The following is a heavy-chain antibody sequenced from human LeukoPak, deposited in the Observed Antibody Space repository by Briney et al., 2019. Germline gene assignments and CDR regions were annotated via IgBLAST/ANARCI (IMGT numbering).Heavy chain of an antibody. D-gene: IGHD1-1*01. V-gene: IGHV3-64D*09. CDR1: GFTFSAYA. Sequence: GGSLRLSCSASGFTFSAYAMYWVRQAPGKGLEYVSGISSNGGSSFYADPVKGRFTISRDNSKNTLYLQMSSLRAEDTAVYYCVKITSVTGGDCWGQGTLVTVSS. CDR3: VKITSVTGGDC. CDR2: ISSNGGSS. J-gene: IGHJ4*02.